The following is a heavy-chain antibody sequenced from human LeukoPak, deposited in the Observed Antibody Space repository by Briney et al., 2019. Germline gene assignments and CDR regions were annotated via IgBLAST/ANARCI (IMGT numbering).Heavy chain of an antibody. Sequence: GRSLRLSCAASGFTFSSYAMHWVRQAPGKGLEWVAVISYDGSNKYYADSVKGRFTISRDNSKNTLYLQMNSLRAEDTAVYYCARGPQDSSGYLYYYYYGMDVWGQGTTVTVSS. CDR3: ARGPQDSSGYLYYYYYGMDV. D-gene: IGHD3-22*01. V-gene: IGHV3-30-3*01. J-gene: IGHJ6*02. CDR1: GFTFSSYA. CDR2: ISYDGSNK.